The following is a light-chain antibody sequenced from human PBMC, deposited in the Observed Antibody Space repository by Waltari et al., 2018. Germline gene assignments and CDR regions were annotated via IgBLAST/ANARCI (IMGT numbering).Light chain of an antibody. CDR3: QNYERLPAV. Sequence: EIVLTPSSGTLSLSPGERATLSCRASQNIGRYLIWYQQKPGQAPRLLIYGASSRAAGIPDRFSGSGSGTDFSLTISRLEPEDFAVYYCQNYERLPAVFGQGTKVEIK. CDR2: GAS. CDR1: QNIGRY. V-gene: IGKV3-20*01. J-gene: IGKJ1*01.